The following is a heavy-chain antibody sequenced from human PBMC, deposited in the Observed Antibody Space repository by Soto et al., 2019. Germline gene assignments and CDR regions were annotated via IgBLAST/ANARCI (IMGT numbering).Heavy chain of an antibody. D-gene: IGHD3-16*01. CDR3: ARGELGLAAEVDLDY. Sequence: QVQLVESGGGLVQPGRSLRLSCAASGFTFSSYAMHWVRQAPGKGLEWVAVISYDGSNKYYADSVKGRFTISRDNSKNTLYLQMNSLRAEDTAVYYCARGELGLAAEVDLDYWGQGTLVTVSS. V-gene: IGHV3-30-3*01. J-gene: IGHJ4*02. CDR1: GFTFSSYA. CDR2: ISYDGSNK.